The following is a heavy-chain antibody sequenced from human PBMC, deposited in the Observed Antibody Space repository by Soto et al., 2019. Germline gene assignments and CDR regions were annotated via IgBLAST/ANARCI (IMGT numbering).Heavy chain of an antibody. V-gene: IGHV4-39*01. CDR1: GGSISSSSYY. D-gene: IGHD2-8*01. Sequence: SETLSLTCTVSGGSISSSSYYWGWIRQPPGKGLEWIGSIYYSGSTYYNPSLKSRVTISVDTSKNQFSLKLSSVTAADTAVYYCARQNVLMVYAIDYYYYMDVWGKGTTVTVSS. J-gene: IGHJ6*03. CDR2: IYYSGST. CDR3: ARQNVLMVYAIDYYYYMDV.